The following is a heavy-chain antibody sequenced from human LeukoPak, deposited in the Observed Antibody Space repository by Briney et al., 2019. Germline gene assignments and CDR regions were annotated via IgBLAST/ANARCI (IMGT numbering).Heavy chain of an antibody. CDR2: IKPNSGGT. V-gene: IGHV1-2*02. D-gene: IGHD5-24*01. Sequence: ASVKVSCKASGYTFTGYYMHWVRQAPGQGLEWMGWIKPNSGGTNYPQKFQGRVAITRDTSITTAYMDLSRLTSDDTAVYYCARDRYGDGFAHFDYWGQGALVTVSS. CDR1: GYTFTGYY. J-gene: IGHJ4*02. CDR3: ARDRYGDGFAHFDY.